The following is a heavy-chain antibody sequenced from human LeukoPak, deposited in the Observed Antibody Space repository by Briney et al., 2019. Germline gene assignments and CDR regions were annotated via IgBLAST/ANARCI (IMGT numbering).Heavy chain of an antibody. D-gene: IGHD1-26*01. CDR2: ISISGGTT. J-gene: IGHJ4*02. Sequence: GESLILSCTASGFAFSNHAMSWVRQAPGKGLEWVSSISISGGTTYYADSVKGRFTISRDNSKNTLYLQMNSLRAEDTAVYYCAKDLSGSYTDFDYWGQGTLVTVSS. V-gene: IGHV3-23*01. CDR1: GFAFSNHA. CDR3: AKDLSGSYTDFDY.